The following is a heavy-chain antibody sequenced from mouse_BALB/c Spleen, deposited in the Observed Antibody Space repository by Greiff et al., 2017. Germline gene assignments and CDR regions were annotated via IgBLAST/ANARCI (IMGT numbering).Heavy chain of an antibody. CDR3: ASPLRGFAY. V-gene: IGHV3-2*02. D-gene: IGHD1-1*01. CDR1: GYSITSDYA. J-gene: IGHJ3*01. Sequence: VQLKESGPGLVKPSQSLSLTCTVTGYSITSDYAWNWIRQFPGNKLEWMGYISYSGSTSYNPSLKSRISITRDTSKNQFFLQLNSVTTEDTATYYCASPLRGFAYWGQGTLVTVSA. CDR2: ISYSGST.